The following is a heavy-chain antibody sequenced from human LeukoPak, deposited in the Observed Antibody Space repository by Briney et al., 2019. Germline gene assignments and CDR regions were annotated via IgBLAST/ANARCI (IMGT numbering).Heavy chain of an antibody. CDR2: IGWNSGSI. CDR3: AKDIQIAVAGTGPLYYFDY. V-gene: IGHV3-9*01. D-gene: IGHD6-19*01. J-gene: IGHJ4*02. Sequence: LSLTCTVSGGSISSYYWSWVRQAPGKGLEWVSGIGWNSGSIGYADSVKGRFTISRDNAKTSLYLQMNSLRAEDTALYYCAKDIQIAVAGTGPLYYFDYWGQGTLVTVSS. CDR1: GGSISSYY.